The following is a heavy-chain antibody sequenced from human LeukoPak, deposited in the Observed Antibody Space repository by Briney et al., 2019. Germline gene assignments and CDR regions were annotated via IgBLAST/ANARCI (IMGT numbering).Heavy chain of an antibody. V-gene: IGHV3-15*01. CDR1: GFTFSNAW. Sequence: GGSLRLSCAASGFTFSNAWMSWVRQAPGKGLEWVGHIKSKTDGGTTDYAAPVKGRFTISRDDSKNTLYLQMNSLKIEDTAVYYCTTGTWIQLWLAYFWGQGTLVTVSS. CDR3: TTGTWIQLWLAYF. CDR2: IKSKTDGGTT. J-gene: IGHJ4*02. D-gene: IGHD5-18*01.